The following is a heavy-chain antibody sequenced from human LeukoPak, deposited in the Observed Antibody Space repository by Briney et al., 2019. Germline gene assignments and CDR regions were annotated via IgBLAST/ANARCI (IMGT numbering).Heavy chain of an antibody. V-gene: IGHV1-18*01. J-gene: IGHJ4*02. D-gene: IGHD3-22*01. Sequence: ASVKVSCKASGYTFTSYGISWVRQAPGQGLEWMGWISAYNGNTNYAQKLQGRVTMTTDTSTSTAYMELRSLRSDDTAVYYCARSPGPYYYDRSGYYRDWGQGTLVTVSS. CDR3: ARSPGPYYYDRSGYYRD. CDR1: GYTFTSYG. CDR2: ISAYNGNT.